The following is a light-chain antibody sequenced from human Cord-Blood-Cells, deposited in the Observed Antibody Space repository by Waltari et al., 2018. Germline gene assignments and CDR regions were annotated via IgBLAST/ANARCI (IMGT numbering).Light chain of an antibody. Sequence: SYVLTQPPSVSVAPGKTARITCGGNNIGSKSGHWYQQKPGQAPVLVIYYDSDRPSGIPERFSGSNSGNTATLTISRVEAGDEADYYCQVWDSSSDHAVFGGGTQLTVL. V-gene: IGLV3-21*04. J-gene: IGLJ7*01. CDR3: QVWDSSSDHAV. CDR1: NIGSKS. CDR2: YDS.